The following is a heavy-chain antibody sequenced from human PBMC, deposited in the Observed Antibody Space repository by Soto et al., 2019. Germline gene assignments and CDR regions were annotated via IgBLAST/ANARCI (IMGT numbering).Heavy chain of an antibody. CDR2: ISSSSSTI. Sequence: ESGGGLVQPGGSLRLSCAASGFTFSSNSMNWVRQAPGKGLEWISYISSSSSTIYADSVKGRFTISRDNAKNSMYLQMNSLRDEDTAVYSCASVIWSGHLTSDLWGQGTRVTDS. CDR3: ASVIWSGHLTSDL. V-gene: IGHV3-48*02. D-gene: IGHD3-3*01. J-gene: IGHJ4*02. CDR1: GFTFSSNS.